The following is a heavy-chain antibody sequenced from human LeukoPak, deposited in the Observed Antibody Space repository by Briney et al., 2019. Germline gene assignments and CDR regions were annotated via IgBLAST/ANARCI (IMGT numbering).Heavy chain of an antibody. CDR2: ICTSGST. V-gene: IGHV4-61*02. D-gene: IGHD3-10*01. Sequence: SETLSLTCTVSGGSISSGSYYWTWIRQPAGTGLEWIGRICTSGSTNYNPSLKSRVTISVDTSKTQFSLNLSSVTAADTAVYYCARGAPLRAYGSGSWNWFDPWGQGTLVTVSS. CDR3: ARGAPLRAYGSGSWNWFDP. CDR1: GGSISSGSYY. J-gene: IGHJ5*02.